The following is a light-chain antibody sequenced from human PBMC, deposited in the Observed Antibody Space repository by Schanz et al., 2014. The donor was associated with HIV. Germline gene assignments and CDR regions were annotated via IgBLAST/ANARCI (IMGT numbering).Light chain of an antibody. CDR3: IAYTSDTVL. CDR1: SSDIGTFDY. Sequence: QSALTQPASVSGSPGQSITISCTGTSSDIGTFDYVSWYQQHPGKAPKLMIFDVTHRPSGVSARFSGSKSGNTASLTISGLQAEDEADYYCIAYTSDTVLFGGGTKLTVL. J-gene: IGLJ2*01. CDR2: DVT. V-gene: IGLV2-14*03.